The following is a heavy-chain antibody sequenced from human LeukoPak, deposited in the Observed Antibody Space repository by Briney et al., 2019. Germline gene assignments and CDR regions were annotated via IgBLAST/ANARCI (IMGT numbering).Heavy chain of an antibody. V-gene: IGHV3-21*01. CDR3: ARDRSSSGWYSRAFDI. J-gene: IGHJ3*02. D-gene: IGHD6-19*01. Sequence: GGSLRLSCAASGFTVSSYSMNWVRQAPGKGLEWVSSISSTSSYIYYADSVKGRFTISRDNAKNSLYLQMNSLRAEDTAVYYCARDRSSSGWYSRAFDIWGQGTMVTVSS. CDR2: ISSTSSYI. CDR1: GFTVSSYS.